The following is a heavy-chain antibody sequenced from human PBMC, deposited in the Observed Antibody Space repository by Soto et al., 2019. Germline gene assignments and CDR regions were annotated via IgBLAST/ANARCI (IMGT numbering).Heavy chain of an antibody. J-gene: IGHJ6*02. CDR3: AASIFYYGMDG. Sequence: ASLKISCKGSGYTFTNYWIGWVRQMPGKGLEWMGIIYPGDSDTKYNPSFQGQVTISADKSITTTYLQWSSLKASDTAIYYCAASIFYYGMDGWGQGTTGTVSS. V-gene: IGHV5-51*01. CDR2: IYPGDSDT. CDR1: GYTFTNYW.